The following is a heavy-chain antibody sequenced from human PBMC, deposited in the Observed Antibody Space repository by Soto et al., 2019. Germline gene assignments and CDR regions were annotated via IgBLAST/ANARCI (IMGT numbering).Heavy chain of an antibody. CDR3: ARVVGGYYYGMDV. Sequence: QVQLQESGPGLVKPSGTLSLTCAVSGGSISSSNWWSWVRQPPGKGLEWIGEIYHSGSTNYNPSLKCRVPIAVDKAKNQFSLKLSSVTAAATAVYYCARVVGGYYYGMDVWGQGTTVAVSS. V-gene: IGHV4-4*02. J-gene: IGHJ6*02. D-gene: IGHD2-2*01. CDR1: GGSISSSNW. CDR2: IYHSGST.